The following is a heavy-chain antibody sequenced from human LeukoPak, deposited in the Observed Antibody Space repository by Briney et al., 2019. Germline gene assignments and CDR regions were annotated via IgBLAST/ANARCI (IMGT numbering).Heavy chain of an antibody. CDR2: IDGAGATR. J-gene: IGHJ2*01. CDR1: VFTFNSYL. D-gene: IGHD7-27*01. V-gene: IGHV3-74*01. Sequence: PGGSLRLSRVASVFTFNSYLMSWVRPAPGRGVVWVSRIDGAGATRSHEDSGKGRFTISRDNANNMVYLEVTSLRVEDTAVYYCTRDSGADRRYFDLWGRGTLVTVSS. CDR3: TRDSGADRRYFDL.